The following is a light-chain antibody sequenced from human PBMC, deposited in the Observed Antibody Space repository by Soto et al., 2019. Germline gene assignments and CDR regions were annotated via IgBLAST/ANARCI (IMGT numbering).Light chain of an antibody. Sequence: IVMTQSPATLSVSPGERATLSCRASQSVSSNLAWYQQKPGQAPRLLIYGASTRATGIPARFSGSGSGTEFTLTISGLQSEDFAVYYCQQYYNWPQLTFGGGTKVDNK. V-gene: IGKV3-15*01. CDR3: QQYYNWPQLT. CDR2: GAS. CDR1: QSVSSN. J-gene: IGKJ4*01.